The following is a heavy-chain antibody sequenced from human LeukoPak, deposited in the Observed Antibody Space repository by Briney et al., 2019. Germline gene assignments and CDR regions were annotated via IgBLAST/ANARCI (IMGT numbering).Heavy chain of an antibody. CDR1: GFTFGSYA. CDR2: ITTSGGST. D-gene: IGHD6-13*01. Sequence: GGSLRLSCAASGFTFGSYAMSWVRQAPGKGLEWVSIITTSGGSTYYADSVKGRFTISRDNSKNTLYLQMNNLRAEDTAVYYCARTRFIAAAGFHFDYWGQGALVTVSS. CDR3: ARTRFIAAAGFHFDY. V-gene: IGHV3-23*01. J-gene: IGHJ4*02.